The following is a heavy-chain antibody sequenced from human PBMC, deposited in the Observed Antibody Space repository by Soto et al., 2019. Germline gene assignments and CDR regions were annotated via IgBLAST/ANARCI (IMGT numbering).Heavy chain of an antibody. D-gene: IGHD3-10*02. CDR2: INAGNGNT. J-gene: IGHJ6*03. CDR3: ARSLFGESRGAGYYYYMDV. CDR1: GYTFTSYA. Sequence: QVQLVQSGAEVKKPGASVKVSCKASGYTFTSYAMHWVRQAPGQRLEWMGWINAGNGNTKYSQKFQGRVTITRDTSASTAYMELSRLRSEDTAVYYCARSLFGESRGAGYYYYMDVWGKGTTVTVSS. V-gene: IGHV1-3*01.